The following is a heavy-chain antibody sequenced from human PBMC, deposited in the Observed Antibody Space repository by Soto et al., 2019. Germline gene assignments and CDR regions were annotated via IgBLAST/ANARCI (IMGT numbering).Heavy chain of an antibody. CDR3: ARQQGSYYDSSGYFDY. CDR1: GGSISSSSYF. Sequence: PSETLSLTCTVSGGSISSSSYFWGWIRQPPGKGLEWIGSIYYSGSTYCNPSLKSRVTISVDTSKNQFSLKLSSVTAADTAVYYCARQQGSYYDSSGYFDYWGQGTLVTVSS. D-gene: IGHD3-22*01. J-gene: IGHJ4*02. V-gene: IGHV4-39*01. CDR2: IYYSGST.